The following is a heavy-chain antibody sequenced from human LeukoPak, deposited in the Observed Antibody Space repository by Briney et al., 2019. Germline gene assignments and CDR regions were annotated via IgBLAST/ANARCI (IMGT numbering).Heavy chain of an antibody. CDR2: YSGDST. V-gene: IGHV3-66*02. J-gene: IGHJ4*02. CDR1: GFTVSSNY. D-gene: IGHD3-22*01. CDR3: ASTFDSSGYYLGY. Sequence: GGSLRLSCAASGFTVSSNYIYSGDSTYYADSVKGRFTISRDNSKNTLYLQMNGLRAEDTAVYYCASTFDSSGYYLGYWGQGTLVTVSS.